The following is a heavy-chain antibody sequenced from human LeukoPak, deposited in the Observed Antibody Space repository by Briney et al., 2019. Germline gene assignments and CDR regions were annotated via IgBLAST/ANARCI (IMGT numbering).Heavy chain of an antibody. D-gene: IGHD6-6*01. V-gene: IGHV1-69*13. CDR2: IIPIFGTA. Sequence: SVKVSCKASGGTFSSYAISWVRQAPGQGLEWMGGIIPIFGTANYAQKFQGRVTITADESTSPAYMELSSLRSEDTAVYYCARAARLPYAEENWFDPWGQGTLVTVSS. J-gene: IGHJ5*02. CDR1: GGTFSSYA. CDR3: ARAARLPYAEENWFDP.